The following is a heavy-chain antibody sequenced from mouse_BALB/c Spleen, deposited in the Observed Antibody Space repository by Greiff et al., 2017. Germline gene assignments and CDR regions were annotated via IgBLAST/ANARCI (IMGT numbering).Heavy chain of an antibody. V-gene: IGHV5-17*02. CDR2: ISSGSSTI. CDR3: ARDYDVYYYAMDY. J-gene: IGHJ4*01. Sequence: EVQGVESGGGLVQPGGSRKLSCAASGFTFSSFGMHWVRQAPEKGLEWVAYISSGSSTIYYADTVKGRFTISRDNPKNTLFLQMTSLRSEDTAMYYCARDYDVYYYAMDYWGQGTSVTVSS. CDR1: GFTFSSFG. D-gene: IGHD2-4*01.